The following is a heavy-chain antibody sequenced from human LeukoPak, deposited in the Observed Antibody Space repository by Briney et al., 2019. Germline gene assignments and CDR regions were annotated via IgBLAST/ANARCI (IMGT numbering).Heavy chain of an antibody. CDR3: AKAPVTHYYYYYYGMDV. CDR1: GFTFSSYA. V-gene: IGHV3-23*01. CDR2: ISGSGGST. J-gene: IGHJ6*02. Sequence: GGSLRLSCAASGFTFSSYAMSWVRQAPGKGLEWVSAISGSGGSTYYADSVKGRFTISRDNSKNTLYLQVNSLRAKDTAVYYCAKAPVTHYYYYYYGMDVWGQGTTVTVSS. D-gene: IGHD4-4*01.